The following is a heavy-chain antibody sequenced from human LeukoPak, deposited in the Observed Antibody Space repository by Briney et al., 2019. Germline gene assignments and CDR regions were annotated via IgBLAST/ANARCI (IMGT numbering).Heavy chain of an antibody. V-gene: IGHV3-53*01. CDR1: GFTFSTSS. CDR3: AGGTDFWSGYSFDS. J-gene: IGHJ4*02. Sequence: GGSLRLSCAASGFTFSTSSFNWVRQAPGKGLEWVSLIYSGGTTDYADSVKGRFTISRDISKNTLSLQMSSLRAEDTAVYYCAGGTDFWSGYSFDSWGQGTLVTVSS. CDR2: IYSGGTT. D-gene: IGHD3-3*01.